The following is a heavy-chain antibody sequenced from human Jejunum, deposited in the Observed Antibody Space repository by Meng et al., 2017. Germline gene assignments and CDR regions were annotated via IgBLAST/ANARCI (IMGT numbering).Heavy chain of an antibody. D-gene: IGHD4/OR15-4a*01. J-gene: IGHJ4*02. Sequence: SCAASGFTFSSYWMHWVRQAPGKGLEWIGSIYYTRTAYYNPSLKSRVTVSVDTSKNQFSLKVSSVTAADTAVYYCASDRGHGASDNWGQGTLVTVSS. V-gene: IGHV4-28*03. CDR2: IYYTRTA. CDR1: GFTFSSYW. CDR3: ASDRGHGASDN.